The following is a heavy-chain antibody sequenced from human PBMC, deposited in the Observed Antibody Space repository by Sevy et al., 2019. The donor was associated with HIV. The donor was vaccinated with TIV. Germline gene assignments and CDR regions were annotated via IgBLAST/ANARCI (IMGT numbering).Heavy chain of an antibody. CDR2: IKQEGRGK. Sequence: GGSLRLSCAASGFTFSSYGMSGVRKAQGKGLEGVANIKQEGRGKNNVDSVKGRFTISRDKAKNSLYLQMNSLRAEDTAVYYCARDILGYCSGGSCFPAGWGQGTLVTVSS. V-gene: IGHV3-7*01. CDR3: ARDILGYCSGGSCFPAG. CDR1: GFTFSSYG. D-gene: IGHD2-15*01. J-gene: IGHJ4*02.